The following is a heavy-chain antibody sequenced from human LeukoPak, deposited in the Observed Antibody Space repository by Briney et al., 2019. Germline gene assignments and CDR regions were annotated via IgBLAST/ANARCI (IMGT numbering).Heavy chain of an antibody. D-gene: IGHD3-16*01. CDR1: GVSISSSVYY. CDR3: ARHAIYDYVWGQMGWFDP. Sequence: PSETLSLTCTVSGVSISSSVYYWGWIRQTPGKGLEWIGLIYYTGSTFYNPSLQSRVTLSVDTSKNHFSLKLSSVTAADTAVYYCARHAIYDYVWGQMGWFDPWGQGTLVTVSS. CDR2: IYYTGST. V-gene: IGHV4-39*01. J-gene: IGHJ5*02.